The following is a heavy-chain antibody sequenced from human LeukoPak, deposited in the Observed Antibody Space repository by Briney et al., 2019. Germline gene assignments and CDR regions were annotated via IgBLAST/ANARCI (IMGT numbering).Heavy chain of an antibody. D-gene: IGHD3-22*01. V-gene: IGHV4-39*01. Sequence: SETLSLTCTVSGGSISSSSYYWGWIRQPPGKGLEWIGSIYYSGSTYYNPSLKSRVTISVDTSKNQFSLKLSSVTAADTAVYYCARLAYYYDSSGYCYYFDYWGQGTLVTVS. CDR3: ARLAYYYDSSGYCYYFDY. J-gene: IGHJ4*02. CDR1: GGSISSSSYY. CDR2: IYYSGST.